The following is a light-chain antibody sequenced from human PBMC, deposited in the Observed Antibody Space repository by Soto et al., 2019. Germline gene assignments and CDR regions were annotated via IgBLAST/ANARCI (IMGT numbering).Light chain of an antibody. CDR1: QGIRSA. CDR3: QQSYSTPRT. J-gene: IGKJ1*01. Sequence: AIQLTHSPSSLSASVGDRVTITCRASQGIRSALGWYQQKPGKVPKLLIYAASTLQSGVPSRFSGSGSGTDFTLTISSLQPEDFATYYCQQSYSTPRTFGQGTKVDIK. V-gene: IGKV1-6*01. CDR2: AAS.